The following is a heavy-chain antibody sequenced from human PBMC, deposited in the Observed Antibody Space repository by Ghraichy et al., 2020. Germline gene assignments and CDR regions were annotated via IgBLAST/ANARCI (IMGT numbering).Heavy chain of an antibody. CDR3: ARAHRGYTYGYFDY. CDR2: IYYSGST. CDR1: GGSISSYY. D-gene: IGHD5-18*01. V-gene: IGHV4-59*01. J-gene: IGHJ4*02. Sequence: SETLSLTCTVSGGSISSYYWSWIRQPPGKGLEWIGYIYYSGSTNYNPSLKSRVTISVDTSKNQFSLKLSSVTAADTAVYYCARAHRGYTYGYFDYWGQGTLVTVSS.